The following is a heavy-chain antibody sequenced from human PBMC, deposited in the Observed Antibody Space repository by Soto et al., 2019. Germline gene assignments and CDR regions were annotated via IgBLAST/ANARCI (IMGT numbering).Heavy chain of an antibody. J-gene: IGHJ4*02. V-gene: IGHV3-11*06. Sequence: GGSLRLSCAASGFTFSDYYMTWIRQAPGRGLEWVSYISSSSTYTNYADSVKGRFTISRDNARNSLYLQMNSLRAEDTAVYYCARDLYYYDSSGYPLWGQGTLVTVSS. CDR3: ARDLYYYDSSGYPL. D-gene: IGHD3-22*01. CDR2: ISSSSTYT. CDR1: GFTFSDYY.